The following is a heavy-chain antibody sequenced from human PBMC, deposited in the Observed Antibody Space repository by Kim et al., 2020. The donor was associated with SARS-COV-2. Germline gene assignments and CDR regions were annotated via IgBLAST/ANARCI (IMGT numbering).Heavy chain of an antibody. D-gene: IGHD1-1*01. Sequence: SVKGRFTISRDNAKNSLYLQMNSLRAEDTAVYYCARDTRYNWNDVSWFDPWGQGTLVTVSS. V-gene: IGHV3-21*01. CDR3: ARDTRYNWNDVSWFDP. J-gene: IGHJ5*02.